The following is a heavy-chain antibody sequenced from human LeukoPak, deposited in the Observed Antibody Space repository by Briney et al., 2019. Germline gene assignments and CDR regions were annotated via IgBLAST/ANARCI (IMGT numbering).Heavy chain of an antibody. D-gene: IGHD6-13*01. CDR1: GGSISSSNW. CDR2: IYHSGST. V-gene: IGHV4-4*02. CDR3: ARHRPLEAAAAGIAWFDP. J-gene: IGHJ5*02. Sequence: SETLSLTCAVSGGSISSSNWWSWVRQPPGKGLEWIGEIYHSGSTNYNPSLKSRVTISVDKSKNQFSLKLSSVTAADTAVYYCARHRPLEAAAAGIAWFDPWGQGTLVTVSS.